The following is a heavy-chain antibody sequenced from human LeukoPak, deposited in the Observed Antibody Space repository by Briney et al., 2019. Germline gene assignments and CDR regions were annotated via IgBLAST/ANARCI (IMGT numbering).Heavy chain of an antibody. CDR1: GFTVNNAW. Sequence: PGGSLRLSCTVFGFTVNNAWMSWVRQAPGKGLEWVSVIYSGGTTYYADSVKGRFTISRDNSKNTLYLQVSSLRAEDTAVYYCATSSSSWYPVFDYWGQGTLVTVSS. J-gene: IGHJ4*02. CDR3: ATSSSSWYPVFDY. V-gene: IGHV3-53*01. D-gene: IGHD6-13*01. CDR2: IYSGGTT.